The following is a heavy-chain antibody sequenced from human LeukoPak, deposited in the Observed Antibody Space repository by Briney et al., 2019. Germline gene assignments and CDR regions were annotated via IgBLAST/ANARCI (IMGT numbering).Heavy chain of an antibody. D-gene: IGHD5-18*01. CDR1: GYTFTNFG. CDR3: ASDGYSYGFDY. Sequence: ASVKVSCKASGYTFTNFGIHWVRQAPGQRLEWMGWINPGNGNTKYSQKIQGRVTITRDTSASTAYMELSSVRSEDSAVYYCASDGYSYGFDYWSQGTLVTVSS. J-gene: IGHJ4*02. V-gene: IGHV1-3*01. CDR2: INPGNGNT.